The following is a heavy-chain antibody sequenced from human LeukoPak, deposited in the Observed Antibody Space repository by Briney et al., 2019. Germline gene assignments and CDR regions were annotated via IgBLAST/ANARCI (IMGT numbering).Heavy chain of an antibody. Sequence: GGSLRLSCAASGFTFSSYAMSWVRQAPGKGLEWVSAISGSGGSTYYADSVKGRFTISRDNSKNTLYLQMNSPRAEDTAVYYCAKDPYYDFWSGYPHYYYYGMDVWGQGTTVTVSS. V-gene: IGHV3-23*01. CDR3: AKDPYYDFWSGYPHYYYYGMDV. CDR2: ISGSGGST. D-gene: IGHD3-3*01. J-gene: IGHJ6*02. CDR1: GFTFSSYA.